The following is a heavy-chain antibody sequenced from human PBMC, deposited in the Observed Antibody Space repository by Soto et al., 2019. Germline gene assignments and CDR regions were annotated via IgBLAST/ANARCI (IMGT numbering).Heavy chain of an antibody. J-gene: IGHJ4*02. V-gene: IGHV1-69*13. Sequence: ASVKVSCKASGGTFSSYAISWVRQAPGQGLEWMGGIIPIFGTANYAQKFQGRVTITADESTSTAYMELSSLRSEDTAVYYCAREPAYYYGSGSYINWGQGTLVTVSS. CDR1: GGTFSSYA. CDR2: IIPIFGTA. D-gene: IGHD3-10*01. CDR3: AREPAYYYGSGSYIN.